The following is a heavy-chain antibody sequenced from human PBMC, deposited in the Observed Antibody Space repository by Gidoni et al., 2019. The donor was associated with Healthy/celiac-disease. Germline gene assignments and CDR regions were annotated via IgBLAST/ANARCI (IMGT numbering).Heavy chain of an antibody. CDR1: GFTFSSYG. CDR2: IWYDGSNK. V-gene: IGHV3-33*01. Sequence: QVQLVESGGGVVQPGRSLRLSCAASGFTFSSYGMPWVRQAPGKGLAWVAVIWYDGSNKYYADSVKGRFTISRDNSKNTLYLQMNSLRAEDTAVYYCARGYYYDSSGYPDPRYYFDYWGQGTLVTVSS. D-gene: IGHD3-22*01. J-gene: IGHJ4*02. CDR3: ARGYYYDSSGYPDPRYYFDY.